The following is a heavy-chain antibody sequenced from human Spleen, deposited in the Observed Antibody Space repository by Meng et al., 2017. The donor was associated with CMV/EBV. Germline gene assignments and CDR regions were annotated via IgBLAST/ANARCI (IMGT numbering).Heavy chain of an antibody. CDR1: GFTFADYL. Sequence: GESLKISCTSSGFTFADYLISWVRQAPGKGLEWVANIKQDDSEDYRVDSVRGRFTISRDTAKNSLYLQMNSLRADDTAVYYCARRGGGGYHNGAFDIWGRGTMVTVSS. CDR2: IKQDDSED. CDR3: ARRGGGGYHNGAFDI. J-gene: IGHJ3*02. D-gene: IGHD5-24*01. V-gene: IGHV3-7*01.